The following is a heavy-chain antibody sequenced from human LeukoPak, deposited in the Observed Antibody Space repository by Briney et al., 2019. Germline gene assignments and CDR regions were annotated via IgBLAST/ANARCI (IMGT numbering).Heavy chain of an antibody. Sequence: PSETLSLTCAVSGXSISSSNWWSWVRQPPGKELEWIGEIYHSGSTNYNPSLKSRVTISVDKSKSQFSLKLSSVTAADTAVYYCARILGSGGNDYWGQGTLVTVSS. CDR3: ARILGSGGNDY. V-gene: IGHV4-4*02. D-gene: IGHD1-26*01. CDR2: IYHSGST. CDR1: GXSISSSNW. J-gene: IGHJ4*02.